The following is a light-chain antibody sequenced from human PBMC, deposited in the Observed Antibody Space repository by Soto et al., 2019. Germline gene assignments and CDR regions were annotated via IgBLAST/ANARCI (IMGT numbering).Light chain of an antibody. Sequence: EIVMTQSPATLSVSPGERATLSCRASQRVSSNLACYQQKPGQAPRLLIYGASTRATGIPARFRGSGSGTEFTLTISSLQSEDFAVYYCQQYNNWGTFGQGTKVEIK. CDR3: QQYNNWGT. J-gene: IGKJ1*01. CDR1: QRVSSN. CDR2: GAS. V-gene: IGKV3-15*01.